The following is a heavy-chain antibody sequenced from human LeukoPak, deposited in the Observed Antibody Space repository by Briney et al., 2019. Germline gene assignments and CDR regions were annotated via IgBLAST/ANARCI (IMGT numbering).Heavy chain of an antibody. J-gene: IGHJ4*02. V-gene: IGHV1-8*01. CDR3: ARYFDWLYGPDY. D-gene: IGHD3-9*01. CDR1: GYTFTSYD. Sequence: GASVKVSCKASGYTFTSYDINWVRQATGQGLEWMGWMNPNSGNTGYAQKLQGRVTMTTDTSTSTAYMELRSLRSDDTAVYYCARYFDWLYGPDYWGQGTLVTVSS. CDR2: MNPNSGNT.